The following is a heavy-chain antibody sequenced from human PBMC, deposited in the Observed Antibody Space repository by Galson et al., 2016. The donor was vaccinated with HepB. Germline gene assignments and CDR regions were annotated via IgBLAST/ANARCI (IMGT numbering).Heavy chain of an antibody. D-gene: IGHD3-3*01. J-gene: IGHJ5*02. CDR2: LNPSGGST. CDR3: ARGEPLLEWSLLGWFDP. Sequence: SVKVSCKASGYTFSNYYIRWVRQAPGQGLEWMGILNPSGGSTTYAQKFQDRVTMTSDTSTSTVYMELSSLRSEDTAVYYCARGEPLLEWSLLGWFDPWGQGTLVTVSS. CDR1: GYTFSNYY. V-gene: IGHV1-46*01.